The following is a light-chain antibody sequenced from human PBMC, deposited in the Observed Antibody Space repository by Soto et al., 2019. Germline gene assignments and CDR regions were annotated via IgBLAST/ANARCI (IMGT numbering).Light chain of an antibody. J-gene: IGKJ4*01. Sequence: DIQMTQSPSSLSASVGDRVTITCRTSQDMSNYFAWYQQKPGKVPKLLIYAASTLQSGVPSRLSGGGSGTDFSLTISSLQPEDVATYYCQKYNSAPHTFGGGTKVEIQ. V-gene: IGKV1-27*01. CDR3: QKYNSAPHT. CDR1: QDMSNY. CDR2: AAS.